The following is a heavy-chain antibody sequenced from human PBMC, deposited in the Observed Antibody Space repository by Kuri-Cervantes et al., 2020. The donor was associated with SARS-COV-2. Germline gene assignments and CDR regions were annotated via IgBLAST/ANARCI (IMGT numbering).Heavy chain of an antibody. V-gene: IGHV1-18*01. Sequence: ASVKVSCKASGYTFTSYAMHWVRQAPGQRLEWMGWISAYNGNTNYAQKLQGRITMTIDTSTTTAYMELRSLGFDDTAVYYCATSQYSSSWYGALDIWGQGTMVTVSS. CDR3: ATSQYSSSWYGALDI. D-gene: IGHD6-13*01. J-gene: IGHJ3*02. CDR2: ISAYNGNT. CDR1: GYTFTSYA.